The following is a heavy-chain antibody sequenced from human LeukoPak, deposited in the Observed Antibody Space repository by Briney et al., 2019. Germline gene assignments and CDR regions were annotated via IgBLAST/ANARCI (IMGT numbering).Heavy chain of an antibody. CDR2: ISGSGGST. V-gene: IGHV3-23*01. D-gene: IGHD3-16*02. Sequence: GGSLRLSCAASGFTFSNYAMSWVRQAPGKGLEWVSAISGSGGSTYYADSVKGRFTISRDNSKNTLYLQMNSLRAEDTAVYYCAKDKVRLITFGGVIVDYWGQGTLVTVSS. CDR1: GFTFSNYA. CDR3: AKDKVRLITFGGVIVDY. J-gene: IGHJ4*02.